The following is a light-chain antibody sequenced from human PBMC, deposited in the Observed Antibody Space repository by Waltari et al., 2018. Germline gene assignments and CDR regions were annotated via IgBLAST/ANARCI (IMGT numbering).Light chain of an antibody. Sequence: VLTQSPGTLSLSPGERATLSCRASQRVGKYLAWYQQKPGQAPRLLIYDTSTRATGIPDRFSGSGSGTDFSLTISRLEPEDFAVYYCQKYVSLPATFGHGTKVQAK. CDR1: QRVGKY. CDR2: DTS. CDR3: QKYVSLPAT. J-gene: IGKJ1*01. V-gene: IGKV3-20*01.